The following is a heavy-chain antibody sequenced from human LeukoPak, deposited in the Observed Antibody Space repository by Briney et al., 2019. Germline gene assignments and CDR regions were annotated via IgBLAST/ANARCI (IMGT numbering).Heavy chain of an antibody. CDR1: GFTFTTYS. CDR3: VKDRPTWPIDY. Sequence: GGSLRLSCAASGFTFTTYSMSWVRQAPGKGLEWVSSISTNGGTTYYADSVKGRFTISRDNSKNTLYLQVNSLRAEDTAVYYCVKDRPTWPIDYWGQGTLVTVSS. D-gene: IGHD5-12*01. CDR2: ISTNGGTT. J-gene: IGHJ4*02. V-gene: IGHV3-23*01.